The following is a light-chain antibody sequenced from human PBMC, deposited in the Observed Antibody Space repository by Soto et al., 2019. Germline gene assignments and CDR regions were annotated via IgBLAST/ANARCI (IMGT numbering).Light chain of an antibody. CDR2: RND. CDR1: SSNIGTNY. CDR3: AAWDDSLSGVV. V-gene: IGLV1-47*01. Sequence: QSVLTQPPSASATPGQRVTISCSGSSSNIGTNYVYWYQHLPGTAPKLLIYRNDQRPPGVPDRFSGSMSGTAASLAIGGLRSEDEADYYCAAWDDSLSGVVFGGGTKLTVL. J-gene: IGLJ2*01.